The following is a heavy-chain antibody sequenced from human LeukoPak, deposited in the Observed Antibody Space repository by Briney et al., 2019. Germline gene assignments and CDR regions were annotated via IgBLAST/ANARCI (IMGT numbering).Heavy chain of an antibody. CDR2: IYYSGST. CDR3: ARTSDYYGSGSYYNAYGMDV. V-gene: IGHV4-59*01. Sequence: SETLSLTCTVSGGSISSYYWSWLRQPPGKGLEWIGYIYYSGSTNYNPSLKSRVTISVDTSKNQFFLKLSSVTAADTAVYYCARTSDYYGSGSYYNAYGMDVWGQGTTVTVSS. CDR1: GGSISSYY. J-gene: IGHJ6*02. D-gene: IGHD3-10*01.